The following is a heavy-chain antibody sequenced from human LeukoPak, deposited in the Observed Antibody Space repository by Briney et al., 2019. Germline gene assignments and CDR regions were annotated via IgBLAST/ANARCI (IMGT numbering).Heavy chain of an antibody. Sequence: PSETLSLTCTVSGGSISSSSYYWGWIRQPPGQGLKGIGSIYYSGSTYYNPSLKSRVTIAIDTTKNQFSLKLSSVTAADTAVYFCARDRYSGSYIPFDYWGQGTLVTVSS. J-gene: IGHJ4*02. CDR1: GGSISSSSYY. CDR3: ARDRYSGSYIPFDY. CDR2: IYYSGST. D-gene: IGHD1-26*01. V-gene: IGHV4-39*07.